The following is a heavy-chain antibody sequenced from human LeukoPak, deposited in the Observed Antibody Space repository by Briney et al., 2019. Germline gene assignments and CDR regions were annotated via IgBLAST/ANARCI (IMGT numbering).Heavy chain of an antibody. Sequence: PSETLSLTCTVSGNSISSGDNYWSWIRQPPGKGLEWTGSIYYSGSTYYNPSLKSRVTISVDTSKNQFSLKLSSVTAADTAVYYCARLIRSWGSGSYFSASWFDPWGQGTLVTVSS. V-gene: IGHV4-39*01. J-gene: IGHJ5*02. CDR3: ARLIRSWGSGSYFSASWFDP. CDR2: IYYSGST. D-gene: IGHD3-10*01. CDR1: GNSISSGDNY.